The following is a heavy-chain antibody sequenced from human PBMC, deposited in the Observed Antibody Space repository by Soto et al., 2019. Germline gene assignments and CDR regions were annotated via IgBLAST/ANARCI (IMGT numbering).Heavy chain of an antibody. Sequence: EVQLVESGGGLVQPGGSLRLSCEASGFTFSHYWMTWVRQAPGKGLEWLANIKEGGSDRNYVDSVKGRVTISRDNAKISLYLQWNGLRAEDPGVYYWASAGSETEYWGQGTLVTVSS. D-gene: IGHD3-10*01. CDR3: ASAGSETEY. CDR1: GFTFSHYW. J-gene: IGHJ4*02. CDR2: IKEGGSDR. V-gene: IGHV3-7*05.